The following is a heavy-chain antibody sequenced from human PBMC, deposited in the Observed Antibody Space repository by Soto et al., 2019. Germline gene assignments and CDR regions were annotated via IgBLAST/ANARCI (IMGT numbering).Heavy chain of an antibody. Sequence: PGGSQRLSCTASGFTFGEYAMSWFRQAPGKGLEWIGFIRSKAYGGTTEDAASVKGRFTISRDDSKSIAYLQMNSLKTEDTAVYYCSRVRKTPGSLRYFDLGGVRFDPWGQGTLVTVSS. CDR3: SRVRKTPGSLRYFDLGGVRFDP. CDR1: GFTFGEYA. D-gene: IGHD3-9*01. V-gene: IGHV3-49*03. J-gene: IGHJ5*02. CDR2: IRSKAYGGTT.